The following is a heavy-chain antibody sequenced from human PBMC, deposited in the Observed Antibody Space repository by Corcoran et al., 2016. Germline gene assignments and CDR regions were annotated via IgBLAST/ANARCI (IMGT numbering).Heavy chain of an antibody. CDR1: GFTFSSYA. CDR2: ISGSGGSR. D-gene: IGHD3-22*01. CDR3: ANWDDGSGYFDY. J-gene: IGHJ4*02. Sequence: EVQLLESGGGLVQPGGSLRLSCAASGFTFSSYAMSWVRQAPGKGLEWVSAISGSGGSRYDADSVKGRFTISRDNSKNTLYLQMNSLRAEDTAVYYCANWDDGSGYFDYCGQGTLVTVSS. V-gene: IGHV3-23*01.